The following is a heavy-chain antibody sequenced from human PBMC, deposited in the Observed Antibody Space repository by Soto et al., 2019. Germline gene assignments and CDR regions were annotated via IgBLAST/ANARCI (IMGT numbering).Heavy chain of an antibody. Sequence: GXSVNVSYQASVYSFTNYGLRGVRQAPGQGLEWMGWISAYNGNTNYAQKLQGRVTMTTDTSTSTAYMELRSLRSDDTAVYYCARSTGMATIFDYWGQGTLVTVSS. V-gene: IGHV1-18*04. CDR3: ARSTGMATIFDY. CDR2: ISAYNGNT. D-gene: IGHD5-12*01. J-gene: IGHJ4*02. CDR1: VYSFTNYG.